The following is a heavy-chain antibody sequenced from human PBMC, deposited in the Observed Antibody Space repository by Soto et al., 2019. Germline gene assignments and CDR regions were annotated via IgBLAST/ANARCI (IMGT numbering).Heavy chain of an antibody. CDR3: ARGGTAMVYYYYGMDV. CDR1: GGTFSSYA. V-gene: IGHV1-69*06. J-gene: IGHJ6*02. D-gene: IGHD5-18*01. CDR2: IIPIFGTA. Sequence: QVQLVQSGAEVKKPGSSVKVSCKASGGTFSSYAISWVRQAPGQGLEWMGGIIPIFGTANYAQKFQGRVTITADKSTSTAYRELSSLRSEDTAVYYCARGGTAMVYYYYGMDVWGQGTTVTVSS.